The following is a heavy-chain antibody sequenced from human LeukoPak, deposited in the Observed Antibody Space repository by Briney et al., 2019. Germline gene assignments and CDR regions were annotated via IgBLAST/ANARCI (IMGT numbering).Heavy chain of an antibody. CDR3: AKASSRVAGTYYFDY. Sequence: GGSLRLSCAASGFIFSDYSMNWVRQAPGKGLEWVSYISSSSSTIYYADSVKGRFTISRDNSKNTLYLQMNSLRAEDTAVYYCAKASSRVAGTYYFDYWGQGTLVTVSS. J-gene: IGHJ4*02. D-gene: IGHD6-19*01. CDR1: GFIFSDYS. V-gene: IGHV3-48*01. CDR2: ISSSSSTI.